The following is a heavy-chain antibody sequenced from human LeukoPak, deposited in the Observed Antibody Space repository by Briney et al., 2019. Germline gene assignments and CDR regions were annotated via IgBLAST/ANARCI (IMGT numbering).Heavy chain of an antibody. D-gene: IGHD3-10*01. Sequence: PSETLSLTCAVYGGSFSGYYWSWIRQPPGKGLEWIGEINHSGSTNYNPSLKSRVTISVDTSKNQFSLKLSSVTAADTAVYYCARGARMRVRKNWFDTWGQGTLVTVSS. J-gene: IGHJ5*02. CDR2: INHSGST. CDR3: ARGARMRVRKNWFDT. CDR1: GGSFSGYY. V-gene: IGHV4-34*01.